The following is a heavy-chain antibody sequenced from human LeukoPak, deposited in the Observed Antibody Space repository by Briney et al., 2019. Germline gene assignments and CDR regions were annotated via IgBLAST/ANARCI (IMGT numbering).Heavy chain of an antibody. D-gene: IGHD3-3*01. CDR1: GESFSGYF. CDR2: INHSGST. CDR3: ARWGSGYFDY. V-gene: IGHV4-34*01. J-gene: IGHJ4*02. Sequence: SETLSLTCTVYGESFSGYFWTWIRQPPGKGLEWIGEINHSGSTNYNPSLKSRVTMSVDTSKNQFSLKLSSVTAADTAVYYCARWGSGYFDYWGQGTLVAVSS.